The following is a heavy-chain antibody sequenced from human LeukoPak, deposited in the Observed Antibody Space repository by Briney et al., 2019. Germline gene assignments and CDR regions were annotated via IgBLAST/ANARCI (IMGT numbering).Heavy chain of an antibody. CDR3: ARDGYYGSGSYYKD. CDR2: INYNGGST. CDR1: GFNFDDYG. D-gene: IGHD3-10*01. J-gene: IGHJ4*02. V-gene: IGHV3-20*04. Sequence: GGSLRLSRAASGFNFDDYGMNWVRQAPGKGLEWVSGINYNGGSTGYADSVKGRFTISRDNAKNSLYLQMNSLRAEDTALYYCARDGYYGSGSYYKDWGQGTLVTVSS.